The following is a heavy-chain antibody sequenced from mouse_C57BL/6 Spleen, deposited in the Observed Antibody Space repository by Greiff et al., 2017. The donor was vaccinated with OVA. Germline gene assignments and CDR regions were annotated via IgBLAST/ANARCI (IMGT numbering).Heavy chain of an antibody. V-gene: IGHV1-18*01. J-gene: IGHJ1*03. CDR2: INPNNGGT. CDR1: GYTFTDYN. D-gene: IGHD2-1*01. CDR3: ARGGYGNYNWYFDV. Sequence: VQLQQSGPELVKPGASVKIPCKASGYTFTDYNMDWVKQSHGKSLEWIGDINPNNGGTIYNQKFKGKATLTVDKSSSTAYMELRSLTSEDTAVYYCARGGYGNYNWYFDVWGTGTTVTVSS.